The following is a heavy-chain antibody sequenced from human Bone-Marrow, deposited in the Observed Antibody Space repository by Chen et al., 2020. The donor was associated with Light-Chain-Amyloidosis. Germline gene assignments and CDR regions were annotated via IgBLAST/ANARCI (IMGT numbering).Heavy chain of an antibody. Sequence: IGWVRQMPGKGLEWMGVIYPDDSDARYSPSFEGQVTISADKSITTAYLQWRSLKASDTAMYYCARRRDGYNFDYWGQVTLVTVSS. D-gene: IGHD5-12*01. CDR3: ARRRDGYNFDY. V-gene: IGHV5-51*01. J-gene: IGHJ4*02. CDR2: IYPDDSDA.